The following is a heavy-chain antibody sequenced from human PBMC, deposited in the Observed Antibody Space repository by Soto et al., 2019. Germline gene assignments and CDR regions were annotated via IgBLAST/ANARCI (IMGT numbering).Heavy chain of an antibody. D-gene: IGHD3-3*01. Sequence: SETLSLTCTVSGGSISSYYWSWIRQPPGKGLEWIGYIYYSGSTNYNPSLKSRVTISVDTSKNQFSLKLSSVTAAETAVYYCARWSEWMAFDYWGQGTLVTVSS. CDR1: GGSISSYY. J-gene: IGHJ4*02. V-gene: IGHV4-59*01. CDR3: ARWSEWMAFDY. CDR2: IYYSGST.